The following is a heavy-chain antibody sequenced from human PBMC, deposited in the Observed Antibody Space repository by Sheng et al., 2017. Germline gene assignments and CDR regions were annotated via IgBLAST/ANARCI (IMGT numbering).Heavy chain of an antibody. CDR3: ARVFQLPYTYYYYYMDV. Sequence: QVQLVQSGAEVKKPGSSVKVSCKASGGTFSSYAISWVRQAPGQGLEWMGGIIPIFGTANYAQKFQGRVTITADESTSTAYMELSSLRSEDTAVYYCARVFQLPYTYYYYYMDVWGQGTTVTVSS. J-gene: IGHJ6*03. V-gene: IGHV1-69*13. CDR1: GGTFSSYA. D-gene: IGHD2-2*02. CDR2: IIPIFGTA.